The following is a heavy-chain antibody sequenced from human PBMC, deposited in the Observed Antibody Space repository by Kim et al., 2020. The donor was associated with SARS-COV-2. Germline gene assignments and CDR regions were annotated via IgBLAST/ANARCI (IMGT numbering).Heavy chain of an antibody. CDR1: GFSFSTYG. D-gene: IGHD3-22*01. Sequence: GGSLRLSCAASGFSFSTYGMHWVRQAPGKGLEWVALTSYDGGNIYHADSVRGRFTVSRDNSKNTLYLQMNSLRDDDTAVYFCAKDLDYNYESSLDYWGQGTLVTVSS. CDR2: TSYDGGNI. J-gene: IGHJ4*02. V-gene: IGHV3-30*18. CDR3: AKDLDYNYESSLDY.